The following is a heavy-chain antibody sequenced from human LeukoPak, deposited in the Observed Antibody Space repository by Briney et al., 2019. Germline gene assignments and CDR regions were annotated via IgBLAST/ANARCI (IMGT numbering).Heavy chain of an antibody. D-gene: IGHD5-12*01. V-gene: IGHV1-69*01. CDR1: GVCFSSYA. CDR2: IIPIFGTA. CDR3: ARDIATVATIGNYYCVMDV. J-gene: IGHJ6*02. Sequence: WVEFSCKASGVCFSSYAISWVRQAPGHGHGWMGGIIPIFGTANYAQKFQARVTITADESTRTAYMELSSLRSEDTAVYYCARDIATVATIGNYYCVMDVWGQGTTVTVSS.